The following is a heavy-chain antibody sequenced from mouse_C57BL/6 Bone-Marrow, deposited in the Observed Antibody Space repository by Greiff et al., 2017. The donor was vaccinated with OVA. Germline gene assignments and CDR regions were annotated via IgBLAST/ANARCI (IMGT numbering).Heavy chain of an antibody. CDR1: GYTFTSYG. Sequence: QVQLQQSGAELARPGASVKLSCKASGYTFTSYGISWVKQRPGQGLEWIGEIYPRSGNTYYNEKFKGKATLTADKSSSTAYLELRSLTSEDSAVYFCARSRGYGSSPYYFDYWGQGTISQSPQ. D-gene: IGHD1-1*01. CDR2: IYPRSGNT. V-gene: IGHV1-81*01. CDR3: ARSRGYGSSPYYFDY. J-gene: IGHJ2*01.